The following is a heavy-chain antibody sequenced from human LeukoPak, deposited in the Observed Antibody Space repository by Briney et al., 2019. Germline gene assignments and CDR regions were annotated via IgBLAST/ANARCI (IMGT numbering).Heavy chain of an antibody. Sequence: PSETLSLTCAVYGGSFSGYYWSWIRQPPGKGLEWIGEINHSGSTNYNPSLKSRVTISVDTSKNQFSLKLSSVTAADTAVYYCARDYYGSGSYYGGQNYYYYMDVWGKGTTVTVSS. V-gene: IGHV4-34*01. J-gene: IGHJ6*03. CDR1: GGSFSGYY. CDR2: INHSGST. D-gene: IGHD3-10*01. CDR3: ARDYYGSGSYYGGQNYYYYMDV.